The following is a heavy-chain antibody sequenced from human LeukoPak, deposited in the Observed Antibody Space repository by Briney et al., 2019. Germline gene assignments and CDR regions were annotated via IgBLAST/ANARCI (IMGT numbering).Heavy chain of an antibody. CDR2: INHSGDT. D-gene: IGHD1-1*01. J-gene: IGHJ6*03. Sequence: SETLSLTCAVYGGSLSGHFWIWSRQTPGQGLEWIGDINHSGDTNYNASLKSRVTISVDTSKNQFSLNLTSVTAADTAVYYCARGLLTDYSRRYLYYYMDVWGTGTAVIVSS. V-gene: IGHV4-34*01. CDR1: GGSLSGHF. CDR3: ARGLLTDYSRRYLYYYMDV.